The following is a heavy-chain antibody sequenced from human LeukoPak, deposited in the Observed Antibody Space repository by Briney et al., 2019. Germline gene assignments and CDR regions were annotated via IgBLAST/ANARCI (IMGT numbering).Heavy chain of an antibody. D-gene: IGHD3-22*01. Sequence: SETLSLTCTVSGGTITGYYWNWIRQPAGQGLEWLGRVYSSGVGNYNPSLTSRVTMSVDTSKNQFSLKLTSLTAADTAVYYCAREEFLHEIDSSGYFVYWGQGTLVTISS. CDR3: AREEFLHEIDSSGYFVY. V-gene: IGHV4-4*07. J-gene: IGHJ4*02. CDR1: GGTITGYY. CDR2: VYSSGVG.